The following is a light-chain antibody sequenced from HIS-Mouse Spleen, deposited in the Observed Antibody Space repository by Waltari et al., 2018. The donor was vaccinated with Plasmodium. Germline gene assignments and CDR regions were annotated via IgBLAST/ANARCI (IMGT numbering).Light chain of an antibody. V-gene: IGLV3-10*01. CDR1: ALPKKY. CDR2: EDS. Sequence: SYELTQPPSVSVSPGQTARITCSGAALPKKYAYWYQQKSVQAPVLGIDEDSKRPSGIPERVAGSSSGTMATLTISGAQVEDEADYYCYSTDSSGNHRVFGGGTKLTVL. J-gene: IGLJ3*02. CDR3: YSTDSSGNHRV.